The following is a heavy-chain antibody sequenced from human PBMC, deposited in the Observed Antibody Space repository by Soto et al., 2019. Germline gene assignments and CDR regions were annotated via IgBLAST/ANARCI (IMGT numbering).Heavy chain of an antibody. D-gene: IGHD2-2*01. V-gene: IGHV1-46*04. CDR1: GCTFTSYY. CDR2: MNPSGGST. Sequence: GASVRVSCKASGCTFTSYYMHWVRQAPGQGLEWMGIMNPSGGSTSYAQKLQGGVTMTRDTSTSTVYMELSSLRSEDTAVYYCARGWEVVPAAPTKNPRYNWFDPWGQGTLVTVSS. CDR3: ARGWEVVPAAPTKNPRYNWFDP. J-gene: IGHJ5*02.